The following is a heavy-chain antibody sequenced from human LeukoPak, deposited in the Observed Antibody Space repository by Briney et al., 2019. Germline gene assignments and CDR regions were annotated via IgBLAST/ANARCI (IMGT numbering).Heavy chain of an antibody. CDR3: AKDRLQLYYYYYMDV. D-gene: IGHD4-11*01. CDR1: GFTFSSYG. Sequence: RGSLRLSCAASGFTFSSYGMHWVRQAPGKGLEWVAFIRYDGSNKYYADSVKGRFTISRDNSKNTLNLQMNSLRAEDTAVYYCAKDRLQLYYYYYMDVWGKGTTVTVSS. V-gene: IGHV3-30*02. CDR2: IRYDGSNK. J-gene: IGHJ6*03.